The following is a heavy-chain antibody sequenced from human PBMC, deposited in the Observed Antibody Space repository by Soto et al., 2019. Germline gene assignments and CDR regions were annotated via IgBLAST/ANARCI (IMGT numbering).Heavy chain of an antibody. Sequence: QVQLVQSGAEVEKPGASVKVSCKASGYIISNYGIHWVRQAPGQRIEWMGWFDAGNGNAKYSQKFQGRVTITRDTSASTVYMELSSLRSADTAVYYCTRDHGHGFNWFDPWGQGTLVTVSS. V-gene: IGHV1-3*01. CDR3: TRDHGHGFNWFDP. J-gene: IGHJ5*02. CDR1: GYIISNYG. CDR2: FDAGNGNA. D-gene: IGHD6-25*01.